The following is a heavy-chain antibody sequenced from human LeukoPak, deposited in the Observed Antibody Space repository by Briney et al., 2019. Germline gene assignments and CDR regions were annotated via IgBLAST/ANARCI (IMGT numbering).Heavy chain of an antibody. CDR1: GGSISSYY. D-gene: IGHD3-3*01. V-gene: IGHV4-4*07. CDR3: ARLSAAVHLGAFDL. J-gene: IGHJ3*01. CDR2: IYTSGST. Sequence: SETLSLTCTVSGGSISSYYWSWIRQPAGKGLEWIGRIYTSGSTNYNPSLKSRVTMSADTSKNQFSLKLSSVTAADTAVYYCARLSAAVHLGAFDLWGQGTMVTVSS.